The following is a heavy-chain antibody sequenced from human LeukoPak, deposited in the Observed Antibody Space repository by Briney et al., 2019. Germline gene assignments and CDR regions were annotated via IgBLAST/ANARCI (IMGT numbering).Heavy chain of an antibody. Sequence: GASVKVSCKASGYTFKTYPIYWVRQAPGQGLEWMGWINPNSGGTNYAQKFQGRVTMTRDTSISTAYMELSRLRSDDTAVYYCARSWSGLIGRVRGHLGYWGQGTLVTVSS. CDR1: GYTFKTYP. CDR3: ARSWSGLIGRVRGHLGY. J-gene: IGHJ4*02. CDR2: INPNSGGT. V-gene: IGHV1-2*02. D-gene: IGHD3-10*01.